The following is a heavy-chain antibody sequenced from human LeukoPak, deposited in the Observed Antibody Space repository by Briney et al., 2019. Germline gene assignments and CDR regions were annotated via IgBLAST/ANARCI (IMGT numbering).Heavy chain of an antibody. Sequence: GGSLRLSCAASGFTFSSYSMNWVRQAPGKGLEWVSSISSSSSYIYYADSAKGRFTISRDNAKNSLYLQMNSLRAEDTAVYYCASDLYGGNPRGFDYWGQGTLVTVSS. J-gene: IGHJ4*02. D-gene: IGHD4-23*01. V-gene: IGHV3-21*01. CDR2: ISSSSSYI. CDR1: GFTFSSYS. CDR3: ASDLYGGNPRGFDY.